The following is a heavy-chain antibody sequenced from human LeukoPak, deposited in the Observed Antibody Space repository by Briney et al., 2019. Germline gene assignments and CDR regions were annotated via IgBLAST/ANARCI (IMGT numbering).Heavy chain of an antibody. V-gene: IGHV3-15*01. Sequence: PGGSLRLSCAASGFTFSNAWMTWVRQAPGKGLEWVGRIKSKTDGGTTDYAAPVKGRFTISRDDSKNTLYLQMNSLKTEDTAVYYCTTDGPRGSSSSDRSQHWGQGTLVTVSS. CDR2: IKSKTDGGTT. J-gene: IGHJ1*01. CDR3: TTDGPRGSSSSDRSQH. D-gene: IGHD6-6*01. CDR1: GFTFSNAW.